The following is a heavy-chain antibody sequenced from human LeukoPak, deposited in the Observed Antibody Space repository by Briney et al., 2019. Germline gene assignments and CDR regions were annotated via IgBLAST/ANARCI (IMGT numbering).Heavy chain of an antibody. V-gene: IGHV4-38-2*02. CDR2: IYHSGST. Sequence: SETLSLTCTVSGYSISSGYYWGWIRQPPGKGLEWIGSIYHSGSTYYNPSLKSRVTISVDTSKNQFSLKLSSVTAADTAVYYYARGGYYYDTEGGNDYWGQGTLVTVSS. CDR1: GYSISSGYY. D-gene: IGHD3-22*01. J-gene: IGHJ4*02. CDR3: ARGGYYYDTEGGNDY.